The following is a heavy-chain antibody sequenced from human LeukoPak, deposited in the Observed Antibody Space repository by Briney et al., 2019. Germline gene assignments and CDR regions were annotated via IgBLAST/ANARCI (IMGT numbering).Heavy chain of an antibody. V-gene: IGHV3-48*03. Sequence: GGSLRLSCAASGFTFSRYEMNWVRPAPGKGLEWVSYISSSGSTIHYADSVKGRFTISRDNAKNSLYLQMNSRRAEDTAVYYCARDYDSSGFSLFDLWGRGALVTVSS. CDR2: ISSSGSTI. CDR1: GFTFSRYE. CDR3: ARDYDSSGFSLFDL. J-gene: IGHJ2*01. D-gene: IGHD3-22*01.